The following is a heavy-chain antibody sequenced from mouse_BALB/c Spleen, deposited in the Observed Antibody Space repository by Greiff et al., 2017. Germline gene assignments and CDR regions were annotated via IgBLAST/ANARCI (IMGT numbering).Heavy chain of an antibody. CDR1: GYTFTSYW. CDR3: ARRRDYDYLDY. CDR2: INPYNDGT. D-gene: IGHD2-4*01. Sequence: QVQLQQPGAELVKPGASVKLSCKASGYTFTSYWMHWVKQKPGQGLEWIGYINPYNDGTKYNEKFKGKATLTSDKSSSTAYMELSSLTSEDSAVYYCARRRDYDYLDYWGQGTTLTGSS. V-gene: IGHV1-53*01. J-gene: IGHJ2*01.